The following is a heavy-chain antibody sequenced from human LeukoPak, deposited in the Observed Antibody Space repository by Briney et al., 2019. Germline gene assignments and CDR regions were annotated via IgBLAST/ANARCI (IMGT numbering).Heavy chain of an antibody. V-gene: IGHV3-23*01. CDR3: ANEPDTGMVRGVTLSNY. J-gene: IGHJ4*02. D-gene: IGHD3-10*01. CDR1: GFTFSSYE. CDR2: ISGSGGST. Sequence: PGGSLRLSCAASGFTFSSYEMNWVRQAPGKGLEWVSAISGSGGSTYYADSVKGRFTISRDNSKNTLYLQMNSLRAEDTAVYYCANEPDTGMVRGVTLSNYWGQGTLVTVSS.